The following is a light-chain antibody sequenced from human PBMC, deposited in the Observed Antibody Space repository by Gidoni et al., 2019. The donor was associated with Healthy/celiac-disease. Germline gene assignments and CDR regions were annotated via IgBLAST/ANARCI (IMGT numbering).Light chain of an antibody. J-gene: IGKJ2*01. CDR1: QSLLHSNGYNY. CDR3: MQALQTPHV. Sequence: DIVITQSPLSLPVTPGEPASISCRSSQSLLHSNGYNYLDWYLQKPGQSPHLLIYLGSNRASGVTDRFSGSGSGTDFTLKISRVEAEDVGVYYCMQALQTPHVFGQGTKLEIK. CDR2: LGS. V-gene: IGKV2-28*01.